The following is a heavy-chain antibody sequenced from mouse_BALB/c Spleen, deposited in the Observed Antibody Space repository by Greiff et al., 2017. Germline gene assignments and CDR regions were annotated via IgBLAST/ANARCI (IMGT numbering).Heavy chain of an antibody. CDR3: ARGGTTVVPNFDY. V-gene: IGHV1-4*02. CDR1: GYTFTSYT. J-gene: IGHJ2*01. CDR2: INPSSGYT. Sequence: VQLQESAAELARPGASVKMSCKASGYTFTSYTMHWVKQRPGQGLEWIGYINPSSGYTEYNQKFKDKTTLTADKSSSTAYMQLSSLTSEDSAVYYCARGGTTVVPNFDYWGQGTTLTVSS. D-gene: IGHD1-1*01.